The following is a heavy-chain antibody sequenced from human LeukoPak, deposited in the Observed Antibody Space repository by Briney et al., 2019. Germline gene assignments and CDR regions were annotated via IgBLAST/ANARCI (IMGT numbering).Heavy chain of an antibody. Sequence: SETLSLTCTVSGDSISGSYYWSWIRQPPGKGLEWIGYIYYSGSTNYNPSLKSRVTISVDTSKNQFSLKLSSVTAADTAVYYCARLGEGATPFFDYWGQGTLVTVSS. CDR1: GDSISGSYY. J-gene: IGHJ4*02. CDR2: IYYSGST. V-gene: IGHV4-59*08. CDR3: ARLGEGATPFFDY. D-gene: IGHD1-26*01.